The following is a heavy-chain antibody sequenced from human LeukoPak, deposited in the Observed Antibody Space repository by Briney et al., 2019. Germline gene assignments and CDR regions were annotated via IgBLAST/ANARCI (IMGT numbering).Heavy chain of an antibody. CDR2: IYYSGRA. V-gene: IGHV4-59*12. CDR1: GGSISSYY. J-gene: IGHJ5*02. D-gene: IGHD4-17*01. Sequence: SETLSLTCTVSGGSISSYYWSWIRQPPGKGLEWIGSIYYSGRANYSPSLKGRVTISLDTSKNQFSLNMNFVTAADTAVYYCARDTGTTGEVKFDPWGQGTLVTVSS. CDR3: ARDTGTTGEVKFDP.